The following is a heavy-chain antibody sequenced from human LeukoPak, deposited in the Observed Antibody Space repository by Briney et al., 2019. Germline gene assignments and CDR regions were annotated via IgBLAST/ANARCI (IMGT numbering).Heavy chain of an antibody. J-gene: IGHJ3*02. CDR2: IRYDGSNK. CDR3: AKALPYDSSRNALDI. D-gene: IGHD3-22*01. CDR1: GFTFSSYA. Sequence: GGSLRLSCAASGFTFSSYAMSWVRQAPGKGLEWVAFIRYDGSNKYYADSVKGRFTISRDNSKNTLYLQMNSLRAEDTAVYYCAKALPYDSSRNALDIWGQGTMVTVSS. V-gene: IGHV3-30*02.